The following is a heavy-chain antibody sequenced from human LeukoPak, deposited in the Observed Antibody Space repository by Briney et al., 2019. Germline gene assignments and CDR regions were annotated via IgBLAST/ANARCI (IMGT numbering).Heavy chain of an antibody. Sequence: SETLSLTCTVSGGSISSGDYYWSWIRQPPGKGLELIGYIYYSGSTYSNPSLKSRITITVDTSKNQFSLKLSSVTAADTAVYYCARERSTSCYDIWGQGTMVTVSS. V-gene: IGHV4-30-4*08. CDR1: GGSISSGDYY. J-gene: IGHJ3*02. CDR2: IYYSGST. CDR3: ARERSTSCYDI. D-gene: IGHD2-2*01.